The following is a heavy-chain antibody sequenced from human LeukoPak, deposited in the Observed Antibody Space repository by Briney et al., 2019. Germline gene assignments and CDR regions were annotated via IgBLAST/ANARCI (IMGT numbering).Heavy chain of an antibody. J-gene: IGHJ5*02. CDR2: INHSGST. V-gene: IGHV4-34*01. D-gene: IGHD3/OR15-3a*01. CDR3: ARGAPLICDWFDP. Sequence: SETLSLTCAVYGGSFSGYYWSWIRQPPGKGLEWIGEINHSGSTNYNSSLKSRVTISVDTSKNQFSLNLNSVTAADTAVYYCARGAPLICDWFDPWGQGTLVTVSS. CDR1: GGSFSGYY.